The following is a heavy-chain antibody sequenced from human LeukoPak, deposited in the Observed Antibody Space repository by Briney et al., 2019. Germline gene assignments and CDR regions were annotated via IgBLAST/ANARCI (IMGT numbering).Heavy chain of an antibody. CDR3: ARAIFNYDNSGLNY. CDR2: IWYDGTNK. J-gene: IGHJ4*02. CDR1: GFTFSSYG. D-gene: IGHD3-22*01. Sequence: GGSLRLSCAASGFTFSSYGMTWVRQAPGKGLEWVANIWYDGTNKHYADSVKGRFTISRDNSKNTLYLQMDSLRAEDTAVYYCARAIFNYDNSGLNYWGQGTLVTVSS. V-gene: IGHV3-33*01.